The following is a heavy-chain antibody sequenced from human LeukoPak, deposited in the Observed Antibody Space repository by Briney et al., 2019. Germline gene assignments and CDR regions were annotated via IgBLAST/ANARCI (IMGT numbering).Heavy chain of an antibody. CDR2: IKQDGSEK. CDR3: ARMYGDYLGY. D-gene: IGHD4-17*01. CDR1: GFTFSSYW. V-gene: IGHV3-7*01. J-gene: IGHJ4*02. Sequence: GGSLRLSCAASGFTFSSYWMSWARQAPGKGLEWVANIKQDGSEKYYVDSVKGRFTISRDNAKNALYLQMNSLRAEDTAVFYCARMYGDYLGYWGQGTLVTVFS.